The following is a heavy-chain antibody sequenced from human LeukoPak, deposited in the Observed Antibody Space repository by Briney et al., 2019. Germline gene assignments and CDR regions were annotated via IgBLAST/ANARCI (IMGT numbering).Heavy chain of an antibody. CDR1: GFTFSTYG. V-gene: IGHV3-30*18. Sequence: GRSLRLSCAASGFTFSTYGFHWVRQAPGKGLEWVAVISYDGRDIQYADSVKGRFTISRDDAQNTVVLQMNSLRAEDTALYYCAKDLALPNLNYNYYALDVWGQGTTVTVSS. CDR3: AKDLALPNLNYNYYALDV. J-gene: IGHJ6*02. CDR2: ISYDGRDI.